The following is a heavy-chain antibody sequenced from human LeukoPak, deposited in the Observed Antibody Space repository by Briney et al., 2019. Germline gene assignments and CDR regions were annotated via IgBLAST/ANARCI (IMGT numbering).Heavy chain of an antibody. CDR2: NSYSGSA. V-gene: IGHV4-61*01. Sequence: SETLFLTCTVPGGSVSSGNYYWTWIRQPPGKGLEWLGYNSYSGSANYNPSLKSRVTILLDTSKNQFSLKLSSVTAADTAIYSCARRVSGDYGHWFDPWGQGTLVTVSS. J-gene: IGHJ5*02. CDR3: ARRVSGDYGHWFDP. CDR1: GGSVSSGNYY. D-gene: IGHD4-17*01.